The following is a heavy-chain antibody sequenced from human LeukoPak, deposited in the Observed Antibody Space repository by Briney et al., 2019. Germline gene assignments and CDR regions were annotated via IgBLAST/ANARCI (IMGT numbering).Heavy chain of an antibody. CDR1: GFPFRILA. D-gene: IGHD2-15*01. J-gene: IGHJ3*02. CDR2: INDNGDGT. V-gene: IGHV3-23*01. CDR3: AKEARDIRTFDI. Sequence: GWSLTLSCAASGFPFRILAMSWVRQAPGKGLKWVSTINDNGDGTYYADSAKGRFTISRDNSKNSLYLQMNSLRTEDTALYYCAKEARDIRTFDIWGQGTMVTVSS.